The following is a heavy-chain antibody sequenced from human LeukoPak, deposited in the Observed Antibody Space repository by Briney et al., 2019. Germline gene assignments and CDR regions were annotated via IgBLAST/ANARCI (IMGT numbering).Heavy chain of an antibody. CDR3: ARDGGYYDNLTGYYTY. CDR2: IKQDGSEK. CDR1: GFTFSSYW. D-gene: IGHD3-9*01. J-gene: IGHJ4*02. Sequence: GGSLRLSCAASGFTFSSYWMSWVRQAPGKGLEWVANIKQDGSEKYYVDSVKGRFTISRDNIKNSLYLQMNSLRAEDTAVYFCARDGGYYDNLTGYYTYWGQGTLVTVSS. V-gene: IGHV3-7*01.